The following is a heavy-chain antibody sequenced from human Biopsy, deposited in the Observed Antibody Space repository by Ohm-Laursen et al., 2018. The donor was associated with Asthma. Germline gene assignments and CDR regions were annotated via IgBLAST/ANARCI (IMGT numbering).Heavy chain of an antibody. CDR2: LFWGDHQ. CDR1: GFSLSTLGVG. D-gene: IGHD3-10*01. CDR3: AHAQTSWNYYGSGNYLYHFDS. J-gene: IGHJ4*02. Sequence: TQTLTLTLTVSGFSLSTLGVGVGWFRQPPGKALEWLAHLFWGDHQLYSPSLKSRFNIAKDTSRNHVVLTMTNMDPVDTGTYFCAHAQTSWNYYGSGNYLYHFDSWGQGTLVTVSS. V-gene: IGHV2-5*02.